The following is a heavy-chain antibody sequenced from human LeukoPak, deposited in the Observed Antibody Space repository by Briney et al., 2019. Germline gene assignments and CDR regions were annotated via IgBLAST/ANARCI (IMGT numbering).Heavy chain of an antibody. CDR3: AREYYDISTAYYPTEYFLDY. Sequence: PGGSLRLSCAASGFTVSSNYMSWVRQAPGKGLEWLSLIDNGGYTYYADAVKGRFTFSRDKSKNTLYFQMNSLRAEDTAVYYCAREYYDISTAYYPTEYFLDYWGQGTLVTVSS. CDR2: IDNGGYT. V-gene: IGHV3-66*01. CDR1: GFTVSSNY. D-gene: IGHD3-9*01. J-gene: IGHJ4*02.